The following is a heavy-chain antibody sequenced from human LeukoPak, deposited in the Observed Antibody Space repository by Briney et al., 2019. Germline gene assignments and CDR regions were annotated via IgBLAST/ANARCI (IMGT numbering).Heavy chain of an antibody. CDR3: AISIAAASDAFDI. D-gene: IGHD6-13*01. J-gene: IGHJ3*02. V-gene: IGHV1-2*02. CDR2: INPNSGGT. CDR1: GYTFTGYY. Sequence: ASVKVSCKASGYTFTGYYIHWVRQAPGQGLEWMGWINPNSGGTNYAQKFQGRVTMTRDTSISTAYMELSRLRSDDTAVYYCAISIAAASDAFDIWGQGTMVTVSS.